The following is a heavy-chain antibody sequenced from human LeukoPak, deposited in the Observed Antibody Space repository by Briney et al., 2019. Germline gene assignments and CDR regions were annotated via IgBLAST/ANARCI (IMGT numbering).Heavy chain of an antibody. CDR1: GGSISSYY. CDR2: IYTSGST. D-gene: IGHD5-18*01. Sequence: SETLSLTCTVSGGSISSYYLNWIRQPAGKGLEWIGRIYTSGSTSYNSSLKSRVTMSVDTSKNQFSLKLSSVTAADTAVSYCARDVGGYNYGYSLDYWGQGTLVSVSS. CDR3: ARDVGGYNYGYSLDY. J-gene: IGHJ4*02. V-gene: IGHV4-4*07.